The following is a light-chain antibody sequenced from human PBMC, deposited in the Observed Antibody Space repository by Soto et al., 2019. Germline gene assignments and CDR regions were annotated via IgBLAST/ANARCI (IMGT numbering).Light chain of an antibody. V-gene: IGLV2-14*01. CDR3: SSFTSSTTLVL. CDR2: EVS. J-gene: IGLJ7*01. CDR1: SSDVGGYIY. Sequence: QSALTQPASVSGSPGQSITISCTGTSSDVGGYIYVSWYQQHPGKAPKLMIYEVSNRPSGVSNRFSGSKSGNTASLTISGLQAEDEADYYCSSFTSSTTLVLFGGGTQLTVL.